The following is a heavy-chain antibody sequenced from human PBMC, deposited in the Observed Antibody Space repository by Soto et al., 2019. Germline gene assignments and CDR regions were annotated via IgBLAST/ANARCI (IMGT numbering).Heavy chain of an antibody. V-gene: IGHV3-30*18. CDR2: ISYDGSNK. CDR3: AKVNMLRGVIIPYYYYGMDV. CDR1: GFTFDDHG. D-gene: IGHD3-10*01. J-gene: IGHJ6*02. Sequence: GGSLRVSCAASGFTFDDHGMHWVRQAPGKGLEWVAVISYDGSNKYYADSVKGRFTISRDNSKNTLYLQMNSLRAEDTAVYYCAKVNMLRGVIIPYYYYGMDVWGQGTTVTVSS.